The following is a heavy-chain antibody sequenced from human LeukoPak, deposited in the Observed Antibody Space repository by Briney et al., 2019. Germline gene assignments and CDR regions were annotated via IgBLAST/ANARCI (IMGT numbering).Heavy chain of an antibody. CDR2: INPKSGGT. CDR3: ARDRGQQLVA. Sequence: ASVKVSCKASGYTFTGYYMHWVRQAPGQGLEWMGWINPKSGGTDYAQKFQGRVTMTRDTSISTAYMELSRPRSDDTAVYYCARDRGQQLVAWGQGTLVTVSS. D-gene: IGHD6-13*01. CDR1: GYTFTGYY. V-gene: IGHV1-2*02. J-gene: IGHJ4*02.